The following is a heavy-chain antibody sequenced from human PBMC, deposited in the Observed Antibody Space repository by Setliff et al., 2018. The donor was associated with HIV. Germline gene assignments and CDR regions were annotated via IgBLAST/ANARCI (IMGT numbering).Heavy chain of an antibody. Sequence: ASVKVSCRASGYTFTTYDINWVRRATGQGLEWMGWMNTNSGNTGYAQKFQGRFTMTRNTSISTAYMELSSLRSDDTAVYYCAGIPARAAAAYCSSTNCQGGFDQWGQGTPVTSPQ. CDR1: GYTFTTYD. J-gene: IGHJ4*02. CDR2: MNTNSGNT. CDR3: AGIPARAAAAYCSSTNCQGGFDQ. D-gene: IGHD2-2*01. V-gene: IGHV1-8*02.